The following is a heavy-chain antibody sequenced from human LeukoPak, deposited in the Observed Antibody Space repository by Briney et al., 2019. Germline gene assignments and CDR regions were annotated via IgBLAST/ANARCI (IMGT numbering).Heavy chain of an antibody. Sequence: GGSLRLSCAASGFTFSSYSMNWVRQAPGKGLEWVSSISSGSTYIHYADSVKGRFSISRDNAKNSLYLQMNSLRAEDTAVYYCARPIVADFYYGLDVWGKGTTVTVSS. CDR1: GFTFSSYS. J-gene: IGHJ6*04. V-gene: IGHV3-21*06. CDR3: ARPIVADFYYGLDV. CDR2: ISSGSTYI. D-gene: IGHD6-13*01.